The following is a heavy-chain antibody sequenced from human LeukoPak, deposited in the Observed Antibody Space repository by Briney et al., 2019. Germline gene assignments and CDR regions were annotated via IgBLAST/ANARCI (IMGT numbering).Heavy chain of an antibody. CDR1: GFTFSTFG. CDR3: VKGGPRFTPMVVFTEGLDY. CDR2: ILDSSAHP. J-gene: IGHJ4*02. Sequence: PGGSLRLSCAASGFTFSTFGMTWVRQAPGKGLEWVSGILDSSAHPYYATSVKGRFTISRANSKNTRYLQMNSRRAEDTAVSNWVKGGPRFTPMVVFTEGLDYWGQGTLVTVSS. V-gene: IGHV3-23*01. D-gene: IGHD3-22*01.